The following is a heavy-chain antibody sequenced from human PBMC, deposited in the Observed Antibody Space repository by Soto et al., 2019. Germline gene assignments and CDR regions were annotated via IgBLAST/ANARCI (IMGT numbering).Heavy chain of an antibody. V-gene: IGHV6-1*01. CDR3: ARDYQWLLWFDP. J-gene: IGHJ5*02. D-gene: IGHD3-22*01. CDR2: TYYRSKWYN. CDR1: EDRVSSNHLA. Sequence: SQTLSLTCAISEDRVSSNHLAWIWIRQSPSRGLEWLGRTYYRSKWYNDYAVSVKSRITINPDTSKNQFSLQLNSVTPEDTAVYYCARDYQWLLWFDPWGQGTLVTVSS.